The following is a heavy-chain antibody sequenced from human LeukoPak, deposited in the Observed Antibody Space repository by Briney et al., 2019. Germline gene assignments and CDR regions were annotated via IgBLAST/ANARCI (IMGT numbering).Heavy chain of an antibody. CDR3: ASAPYSSGWYYFDY. Sequence: SGTLSLTCAVSGGSISSSNWWSWVRQPPGKGLEWIGEIYHSGSTNYNPSLKSRVTISVDTSKNQFSLKLSSVTAADTAVYFCASAPYSSGWYYFDYWGQGTLVTVSS. V-gene: IGHV4-4*02. D-gene: IGHD6-19*01. CDR2: IYHSGST. CDR1: GGSISSSNW. J-gene: IGHJ4*02.